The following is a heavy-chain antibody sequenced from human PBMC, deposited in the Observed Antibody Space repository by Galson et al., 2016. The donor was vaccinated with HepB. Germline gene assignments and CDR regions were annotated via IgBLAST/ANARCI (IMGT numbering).Heavy chain of an antibody. Sequence: SETLSLTCTVSGGSISSYYWSWIRQPPGKGLEWIGYIHYSGSTNYNPSLKSRVAISVDTSENQFSLRLTSVTAADTAVYYCARVGYYDSSGYYYENAFDIWGQGTMVTISS. D-gene: IGHD3-22*01. CDR2: IHYSGST. V-gene: IGHV4-59*01. J-gene: IGHJ3*02. CDR1: GGSISSYY. CDR3: ARVGYYDSSGYYYENAFDI.